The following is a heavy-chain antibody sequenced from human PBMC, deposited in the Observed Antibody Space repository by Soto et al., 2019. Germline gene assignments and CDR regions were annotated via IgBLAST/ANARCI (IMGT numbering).Heavy chain of an antibody. CDR1: GYTFTSYG. CDR2: ISAYNGNT. J-gene: IGHJ4*02. CDR3: ARHEPSPEGKIVATHIRGFHFDY. Sequence: XSVKVSCKASGYTFTSYGISWVRQAPGQGLEWMGWISAYNGNTNYAQKLQGRVTMTTDTSTSTAYMELRSLRSDDTAVYYCARHEPSPEGKIVATHIRGFHFDYWGQGTLVTVSS. V-gene: IGHV1-18*01. D-gene: IGHD5-12*01.